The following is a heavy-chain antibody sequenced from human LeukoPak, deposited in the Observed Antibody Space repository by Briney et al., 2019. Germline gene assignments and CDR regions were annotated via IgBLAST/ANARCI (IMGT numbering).Heavy chain of an antibody. J-gene: IGHJ4*02. V-gene: IGHV1-18*01. Sequence: GASVKVSCKASGYTFTSYGISWVRQAPGQGLEWMGWISAYNGNTNYAQKLQGRVTMTTDTSTSTAYMELRSLRSDDTAVYYCASSQAFYSGSYLPFGYWGQGTLVTVSS. CDR1: GYTFTSYG. CDR3: ASSQAFYSGSYLPFGY. CDR2: ISAYNGNT. D-gene: IGHD1-26*01.